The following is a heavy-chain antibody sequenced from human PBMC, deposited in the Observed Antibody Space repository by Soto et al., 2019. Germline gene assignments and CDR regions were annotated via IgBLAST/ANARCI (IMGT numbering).Heavy chain of an antibody. CDR2: IYYSGST. CDR1: GGSSSSSSYY. V-gene: IGHV4-39*01. Sequence: SETLSLTCTVSGGSSSSSSYYWGWILQPPGKGLEWIGSIYYSGSTYYNPSLKSRVTISVDTSKNQFSLKLSSVTAADTAVYYCARSCGSGGSCYSDYYYYYGMDVWGQGTTVTVSS. D-gene: IGHD2-15*01. CDR3: ARSCGSGGSCYSDYYYYYGMDV. J-gene: IGHJ6*02.